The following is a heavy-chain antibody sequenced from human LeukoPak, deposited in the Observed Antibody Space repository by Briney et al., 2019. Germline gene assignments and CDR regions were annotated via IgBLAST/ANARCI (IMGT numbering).Heavy chain of an antibody. D-gene: IGHD6-19*01. CDR3: ARGPNTDSSGWYHFDY. Sequence: PSETLSLTCTVSGDSFNSYYWGWIRQPPGRGLGWIGYIYYSGSTNYNPSLKSRVTISVDTSKNQFSLKLSSVTAADTAVYYCARGPNTDSSGWYHFDYWGQGTLVTVSS. CDR2: IYYSGST. J-gene: IGHJ4*02. CDR1: GDSFNSYY. V-gene: IGHV4-59*01.